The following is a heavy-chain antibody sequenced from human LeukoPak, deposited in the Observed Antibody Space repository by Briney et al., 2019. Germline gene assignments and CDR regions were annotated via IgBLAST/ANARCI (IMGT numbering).Heavy chain of an antibody. D-gene: IGHD6-6*01. J-gene: IGHJ4*02. CDR2: IYSGGDT. CDR1: EFVSDDY. CDR3: VRGYSNSGGDY. Sequence: GGSLRLSCAASEFVSDDYMSWVRQAPGNKLEWVSVIYSGGDTYYPDSVKGRFTISRDNSKNTLYLQMNSLRAEDTAVYYCVRGYSNSGGDYWGQGTLVTVSS. V-gene: IGHV3-53*01.